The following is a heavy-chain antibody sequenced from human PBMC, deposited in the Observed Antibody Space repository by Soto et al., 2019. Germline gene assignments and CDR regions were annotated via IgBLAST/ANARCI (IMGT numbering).Heavy chain of an antibody. Sequence: SQTLSLTCVISGYSVSSKSAAWHWIRQSPSRGLEWLGRTYYRSKWSSNYAVSVKSRITINPDTSKNQFSLQLRSVTPDDTAMYYCARTGYYLVEDWCQGHLVT. V-gene: IGHV6-1*01. D-gene: IGHD3-9*01. CDR3: ARTGYYLVED. CDR1: GYSVSSKSAA. J-gene: IGHJ4*02. CDR2: TYYRSKWSS.